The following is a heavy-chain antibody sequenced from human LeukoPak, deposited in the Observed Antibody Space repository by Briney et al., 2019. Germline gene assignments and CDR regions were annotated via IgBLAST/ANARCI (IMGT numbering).Heavy chain of an antibody. D-gene: IGHD3-3*01. J-gene: IGHJ6*03. Sequence: GGSLRLSCAASGFTFSSYWMTWVRQAPGKGLEWVADIKQDGSEKLYVKSVRGRFAISRDNAKMSLFLQMNSLRAEDTAVYYCARDNGVVHGVYYMDVWGKGTTVTVS. CDR3: ARDNGVVHGVYYMDV. CDR2: IKQDGSEK. V-gene: IGHV3-7*01. CDR1: GFTFSSYW.